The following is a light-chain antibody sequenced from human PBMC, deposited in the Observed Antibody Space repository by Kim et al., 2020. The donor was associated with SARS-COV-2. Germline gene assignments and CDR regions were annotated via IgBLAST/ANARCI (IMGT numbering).Light chain of an antibody. CDR2: NTD. CDR1: SGSVSSTNY. Sequence: QTVVTQEPAFSVSPGGTVTLTCGLDSGSVSSTNYPSWYQQIPGQPPRTLIYNTDSRSAGVPDRISGSILENKAALTITGAQADDESDFHCALYVGDGIWVFGGGTQLTVL. J-gene: IGLJ3*02. CDR3: ALYVGDGIWV. V-gene: IGLV8-61*01.